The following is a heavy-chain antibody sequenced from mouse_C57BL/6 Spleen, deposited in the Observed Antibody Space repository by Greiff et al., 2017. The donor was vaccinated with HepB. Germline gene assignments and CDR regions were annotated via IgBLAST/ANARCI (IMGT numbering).Heavy chain of an antibody. CDR1: GYTFTSYW. CDR2: INPSNGGT. Sequence: QVQLQQPGTELVKPGASVKLSCKASGYTFTSYWMHWVKQRPGQGLEWIGNINPSNGGTNYNEKFKSKATLTVDKSSSTAYMQLSILTSGDAAVYYCARGNYDLYFDYWGQGTTLTVSS. D-gene: IGHD2-4*01. J-gene: IGHJ2*01. CDR3: ARGNYDLYFDY. V-gene: IGHV1-53*01.